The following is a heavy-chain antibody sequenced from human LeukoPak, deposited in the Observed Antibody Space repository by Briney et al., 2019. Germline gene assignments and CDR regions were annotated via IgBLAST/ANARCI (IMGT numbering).Heavy chain of an antibody. Sequence: ASVKVSCKVSGYTFSDYYMHGVQQAPGKGLEWMGLVDPENGETIYSQNFQGRVTITADTSTDTVYMELNSLKSEDTALYYCARNGGGYSYGSQDPHIYYCGPGSLVTVSS. J-gene: IGHJ4*02. V-gene: IGHV1-69-2*01. CDR1: GYTFSDYY. D-gene: IGHD3-10*01. CDR2: VDPENGET. CDR3: ARNGGGYSYGSQDPHIYY.